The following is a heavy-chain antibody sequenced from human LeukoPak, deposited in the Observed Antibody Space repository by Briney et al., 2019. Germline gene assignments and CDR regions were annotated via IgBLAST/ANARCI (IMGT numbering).Heavy chain of an antibody. V-gene: IGHV3-30*18. D-gene: IGHD3-10*01. CDR2: ISYDGSNE. CDR1: GFTFSSYG. Sequence: GGSLRLSCAASGFTFSSYGMHWVRQALDKGLEWVAVISYDGSNEYYADSVKGRFTISRDNSKNTLYLQMNSLKAEGTAVYYCAKDREITAYYGMDVWGQGTTVTVSS. CDR3: AKDREITAYYGMDV. J-gene: IGHJ6*02.